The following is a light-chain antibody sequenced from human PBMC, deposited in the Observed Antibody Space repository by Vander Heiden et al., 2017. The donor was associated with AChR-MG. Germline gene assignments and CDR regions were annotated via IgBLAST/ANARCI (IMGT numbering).Light chain of an antibody. CDR3: CSYAGSHNWV. V-gene: IGLV2-11*01. J-gene: IGLJ3*02. CDR2: DVS. CDR1: SSDVGGYNY. Sequence: QSALTQPRSVSGSPGQSVTISCTGTSSDVGGYNYVSWYQQHPGKAPNLMIYDVSKRPSGVPDRFSGSKSGNTASLTISGLQAEDEADYYCCSYAGSHNWVFGGGTKLTVL.